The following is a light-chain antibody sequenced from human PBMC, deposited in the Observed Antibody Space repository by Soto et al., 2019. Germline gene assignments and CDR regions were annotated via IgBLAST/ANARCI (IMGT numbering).Light chain of an antibody. CDR3: QQYDTYPWT. CDR1: HSISTY. J-gene: IGKJ1*01. V-gene: IGKV1-5*03. CDR2: KAS. Sequence: IQMTQSPSTLSASVGDRVTITCRASHSISTYLAWYQQKPGKAPNLLIYKASTLETGVPSRFSGSGSGTEFTLTISSLQPDDFASYYCQQYDTYPWTFGQGTKVDIK.